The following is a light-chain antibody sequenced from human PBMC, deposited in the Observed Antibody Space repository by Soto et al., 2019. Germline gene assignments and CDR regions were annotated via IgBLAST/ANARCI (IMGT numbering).Light chain of an antibody. CDR1: ISNVGGYNY. CDR3: TSKTSSTYVV. J-gene: IGLJ2*01. Sequence: QSALTQPASVSGSPGQSITISCTGTISNVGGYNYVSWYQQHPGKAPKLMSYEVSNRPSGVSKRFSGSKSGNTASLAISGLQAEDEAEYYGTSKTSSTYVVFGGGTKLTVL. V-gene: IGLV2-14*01. CDR2: EVS.